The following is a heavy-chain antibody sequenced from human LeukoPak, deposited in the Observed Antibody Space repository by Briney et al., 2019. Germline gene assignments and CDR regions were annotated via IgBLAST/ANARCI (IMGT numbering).Heavy chain of an antibody. CDR2: IKSKTDGGTI. CDR3: ATPLTALPSDC. CDR1: GFTFSSYW. D-gene: IGHD2-21*02. Sequence: PGGSLRLSCAASGFTFSSYWMSWVRQAPGKGLEWVGRIKSKTDGGTIDYAAPVKGRFTISRDDSQNTVYLQMNSLKTEDTATYYCATPLTALPSDCWGQGTLVTVSS. V-gene: IGHV3-15*01. J-gene: IGHJ4*02.